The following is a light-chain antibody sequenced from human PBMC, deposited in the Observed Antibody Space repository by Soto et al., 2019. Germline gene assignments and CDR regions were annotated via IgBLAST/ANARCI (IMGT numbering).Light chain of an antibody. CDR2: EVS. J-gene: IGLJ1*01. Sequence: QSALTQPASVSGSPGQSITISCTGTSSDVGGYNYVSWFQHHPGKAPKLINYEVSYRPSGVSNRFSGSKSGDTASLTISGLQAEDEADYYCSSFTNTITRYAFGTGTKVTVL. V-gene: IGLV2-14*01. CDR3: SSFTNTITRYA. CDR1: SSDVGGYNY.